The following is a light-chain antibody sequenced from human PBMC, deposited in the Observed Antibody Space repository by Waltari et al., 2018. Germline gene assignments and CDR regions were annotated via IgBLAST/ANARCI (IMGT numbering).Light chain of an antibody. CDR1: QDVKNF. Sequence: DIPMTQSPASLSASVTDRVTITCQASQDVKNFLNWYRQKPGRAPALLMSGVSNLETGVPLRFSGSGSGTHFTLTISSLQPDDFGTYFCLQYNNLPYTFGQGTKVEIK. V-gene: IGKV1-33*01. CDR3: LQYNNLPYT. CDR2: GVS. J-gene: IGKJ2*01.